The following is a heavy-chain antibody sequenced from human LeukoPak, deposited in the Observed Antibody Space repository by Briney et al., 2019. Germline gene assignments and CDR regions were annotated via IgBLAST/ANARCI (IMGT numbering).Heavy chain of an antibody. CDR3: AREVNLWGASFDC. Sequence: ASVKVSCKASGYTFTGYYMHWVRQASGQGLEWMGWINPNSGGTNYAQKFQGWVTMTRDTSISTAYMELSRLRSDDTAVYYCAREVNLWGASFDCWGQGTLVTVSS. CDR1: GYTFTGYY. D-gene: IGHD1-26*01. V-gene: IGHV1-2*04. J-gene: IGHJ4*02. CDR2: INPNSGGT.